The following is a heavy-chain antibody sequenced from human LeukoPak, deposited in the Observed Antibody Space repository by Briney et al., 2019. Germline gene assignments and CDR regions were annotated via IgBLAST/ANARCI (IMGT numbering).Heavy chain of an antibody. CDR2: IYYTGST. CDR1: GGSINSGAYY. V-gene: IGHV4-61*08. J-gene: IGHJ4*02. D-gene: IGHD2-8*01. Sequence: SQTLSLTCTVSGGSINSGAYYWNWIRHPPGKGLEWFGYIYYTGSTSSNPSLKSPVTLSVDASKSQFSLTLSSVTAADTAVYYCARESVSTATFDFWGQRTLVAVSS. CDR3: ARESVSTATFDF.